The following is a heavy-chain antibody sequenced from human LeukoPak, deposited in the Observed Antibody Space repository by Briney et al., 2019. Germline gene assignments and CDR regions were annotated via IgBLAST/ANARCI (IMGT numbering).Heavy chain of an antibody. J-gene: IGHJ6*04. Sequence: ASVEVSCKASGGTFSSYAISWVRQAPGQGLEWMGGIIPIFGTANYAQKFQGRVTITADKSTSTAYMELSSLRSEDTAVYYCARDAGGCSSTSCYQRYYYYYGMDVWGKGTTVTVSS. D-gene: IGHD2-2*01. CDR2: IIPIFGTA. CDR1: GGTFSSYA. V-gene: IGHV1-69*06. CDR3: ARDAGGCSSTSCYQRYYYYYGMDV.